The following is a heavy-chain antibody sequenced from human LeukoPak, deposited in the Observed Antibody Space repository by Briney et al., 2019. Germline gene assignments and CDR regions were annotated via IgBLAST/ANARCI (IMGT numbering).Heavy chain of an antibody. V-gene: IGHV1-69*04. CDR2: IIPIFGIA. J-gene: IGHJ4*02. CDR3: ARDPDYYDSRPFDY. D-gene: IGHD3-22*01. Sequence: GSSVKVSCKASGGTFSSYAISWVRQAPGQGLEWMGRIIPIFGIANYAQKFQGRVTITADKSTSTACMELSSLRSEDTAVYYCARDPDYYDSRPFDYWGQGTLVTVSS. CDR1: GGTFSSYA.